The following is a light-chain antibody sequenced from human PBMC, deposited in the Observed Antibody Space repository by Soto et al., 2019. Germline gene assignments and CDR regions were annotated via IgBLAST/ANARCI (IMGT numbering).Light chain of an antibody. CDR3: TSYIGTDLLV. Sequence: QSALTQPASVSGSPGQSITISCTGSRSDVGAYNYVSWYQHHPGKVPKLIIYAVSNRPSGVSNRFSGSKSANTASLTISGLQAEDEAEYYCTSYIGTDLLVFGGGTKVTVL. CDR1: RSDVGAYNY. CDR2: AVS. J-gene: IGLJ2*01. V-gene: IGLV2-14*01.